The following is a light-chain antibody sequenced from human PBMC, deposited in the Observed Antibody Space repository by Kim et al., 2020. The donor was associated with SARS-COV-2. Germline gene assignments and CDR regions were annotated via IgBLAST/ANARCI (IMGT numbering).Light chain of an antibody. J-gene: IGLJ1*01. CDR3: QAWDSSTYV. CDR1: RLGDKY. CDR2: QDS. Sequence: VSPGQTASITCSGDRLGDKYACWYQQKPGQSPVLVIYQDSKRPSGIPERFSGSNSGNTATLTISGTQAMDEADYYCQAWDSSTYVFGTGTKVTVL. V-gene: IGLV3-1*01.